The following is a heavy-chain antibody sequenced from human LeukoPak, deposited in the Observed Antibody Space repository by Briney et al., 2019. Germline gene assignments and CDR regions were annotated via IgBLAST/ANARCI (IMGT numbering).Heavy chain of an antibody. CDR1: GFTFSTSW. CDR3: ARDKAFTRDY. Sequence: GGSLRLSCAVSGFTFSTSWMSWVRQAPGKGLEWVANIKEDGSEKYYVDSVKGRFTISRDNAKNSLYLQMNSLRAEDTAVYYCARDKAFTRDYWGQGTLVTVSS. CDR2: IKEDGSEK. V-gene: IGHV3-7*01. J-gene: IGHJ4*02.